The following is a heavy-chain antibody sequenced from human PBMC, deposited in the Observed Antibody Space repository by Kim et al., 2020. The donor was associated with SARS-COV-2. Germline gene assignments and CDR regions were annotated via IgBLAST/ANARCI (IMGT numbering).Heavy chain of an antibody. CDR3: AKARTMLTIFDY. V-gene: IGHV3-23*01. J-gene: IGHJ4*02. Sequence: YSADSVKGRFTISRDNSKTTLYLQMNSLRAEDTAVYYCAKARTMLTIFDYWGQGTLVTVSS. D-gene: IGHD2-2*01.